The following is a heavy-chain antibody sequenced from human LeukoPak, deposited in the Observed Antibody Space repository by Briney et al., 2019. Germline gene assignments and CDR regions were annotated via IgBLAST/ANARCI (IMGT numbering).Heavy chain of an antibody. V-gene: IGHV1-46*01. CDR1: GYTFTSFY. D-gene: IGHD6-19*01. J-gene: IGHJ4*02. CDR3: ARSGSRSGWYPAHVDY. CDR2: VNPSGGST. Sequence: GASVKVSCKASGYTFTSFYIHWVRQAPGLGLEGMGVVNPSGGSTSYAQKFQGRVNMTRDTSTSTVYMELSSLTSEDTAVYYCARSGSRSGWYPAHVDYWGQGTLVSLSS.